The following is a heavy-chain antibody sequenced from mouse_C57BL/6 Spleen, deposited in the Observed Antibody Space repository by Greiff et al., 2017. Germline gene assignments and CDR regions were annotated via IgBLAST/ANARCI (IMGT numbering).Heavy chain of an antibody. V-gene: IGHV5-4*01. Sequence: EVQVVESGGGLVKPGGSLKLSCAASGFTFSSYAMSWVRQTPEKRLEWVATISDGGSYTYYPDNVKGRFTISRDNAKNNLYLQMSHLKSEDTAMYYCARDLGHAMDYWGQGTSVTVSS. D-gene: IGHD4-1*01. CDR2: ISDGGSYT. J-gene: IGHJ4*01. CDR3: ARDLGHAMDY. CDR1: GFTFSSYA.